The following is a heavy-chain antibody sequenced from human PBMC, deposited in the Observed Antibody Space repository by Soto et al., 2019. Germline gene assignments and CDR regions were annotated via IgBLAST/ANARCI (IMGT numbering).Heavy chain of an antibody. Sequence: PGGSLRLSCSASGLTFSSYAMHLVRQAPGKGLEYVSAISSNGGSTYYADSVKGRFTISRDNSKNTLYLQMSSLRAEDTAVYYCVKDSVQQQLEYWGQGTLVTLSS. CDR1: GLTFSSYA. CDR3: VKDSVQQQLEY. D-gene: IGHD6-13*01. CDR2: ISSNGGST. J-gene: IGHJ4*02. V-gene: IGHV3-64D*08.